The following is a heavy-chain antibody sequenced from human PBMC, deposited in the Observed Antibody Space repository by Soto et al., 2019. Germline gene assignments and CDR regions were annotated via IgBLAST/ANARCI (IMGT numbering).Heavy chain of an antibody. CDR3: AKDLREGFWSGYYSGGFDY. D-gene: IGHD3-3*01. V-gene: IGHV3-23*01. Sequence: EVQLLESGGGLVQPGGSLRLSCAASGFTFSSYAMSWVRQAPGKGLEWVSAISGSGGSTYYADSVKGRFTISRDNSKNTLYLQMNSLRAEDTAVYYCAKDLREGFWSGYYSGGFDYWGQGTLVTVSS. J-gene: IGHJ4*02. CDR1: GFTFSSYA. CDR2: ISGSGGST.